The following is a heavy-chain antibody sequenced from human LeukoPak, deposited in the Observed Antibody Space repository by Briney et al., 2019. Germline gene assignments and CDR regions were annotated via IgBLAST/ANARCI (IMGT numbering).Heavy chain of an antibody. CDR3: ARDRKGATDWFDP. CDR1: GGPISSGDYY. D-gene: IGHD1-26*01. V-gene: IGHV4-30-4*01. J-gene: IGHJ5*02. CDR2: VYYSGST. Sequence: SETLSLTCAVSGGPISSGDYYWSWIRQPPGKGLEWIGYVYYSGSTYYNPSLKSRVTISVDTSKNQFSLKLSSVTAADTAVYYCARDRKGATDWFDPWGQGTLVTVSS.